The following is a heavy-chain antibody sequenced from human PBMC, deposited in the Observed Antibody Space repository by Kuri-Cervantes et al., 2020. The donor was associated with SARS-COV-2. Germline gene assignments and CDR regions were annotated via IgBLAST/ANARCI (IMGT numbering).Heavy chain of an antibody. J-gene: IGHJ4*02. V-gene: IGHV4-59*12. D-gene: IGHD3-3*01. Sequence: SVTLSRTCTVSGGSISSYYWSWIRQPPGKGLEWIGYIYYSGSTNYNPSLKSRVTISVDTSKNQFSLKLSSVTAADTAVYYCARRHYDFWSGYYHDYWGQGTLVTVSS. CDR2: IYYSGST. CDR3: ARRHYDFWSGYYHDY. CDR1: GGSISSYY.